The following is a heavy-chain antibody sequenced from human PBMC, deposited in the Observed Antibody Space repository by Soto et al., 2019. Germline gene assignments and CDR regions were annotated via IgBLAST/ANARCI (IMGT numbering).Heavy chain of an antibody. D-gene: IGHD6-19*01. V-gene: IGHV3-30*03. CDR2: ISDDGSNT. Sequence: VAVISDDGSNTNYADSVKGRFTISRDNSKNTLCLQMNSLRAEDTAVYYCARDWGAVAGYDYWGQGILVTVSS. CDR3: ARDWGAVAGYDY. J-gene: IGHJ4*02.